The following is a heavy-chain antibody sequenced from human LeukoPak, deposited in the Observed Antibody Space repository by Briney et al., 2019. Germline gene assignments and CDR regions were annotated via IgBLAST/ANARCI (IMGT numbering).Heavy chain of an antibody. CDR2: IYYSGST. CDR3: ATDGKYQRYFDY. Sequence: PSETLSLTCTVSNGSIIRYYWSWIRQPPGKGLEWIGYIYYSGSTNYNPSLKSRVTISVDTSKNQFSLKLSCVTAADTAVYYCATDGKYQRYFDYWGQGTLVTVSS. J-gene: IGHJ4*02. D-gene: IGHD2-2*01. CDR1: NGSIIRYY. V-gene: IGHV4-59*01.